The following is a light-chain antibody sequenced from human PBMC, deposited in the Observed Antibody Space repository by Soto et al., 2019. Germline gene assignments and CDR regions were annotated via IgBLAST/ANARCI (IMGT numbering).Light chain of an antibody. CDR2: DVS. CDR3: SSYISSSSLDVV. J-gene: IGLJ2*01. V-gene: IGLV2-14*01. CDR1: SSDVGGYKY. Sequence: QSALTQPASVSGSPGQSITISCSGTSSDVGGYKYVSWYQQHPGKAPKLMIYDVSNRPSGVSNRFSGSKSGNTASLTISGLQAEDEADYYCSSYISSSSLDVVFGGGTKLTVL.